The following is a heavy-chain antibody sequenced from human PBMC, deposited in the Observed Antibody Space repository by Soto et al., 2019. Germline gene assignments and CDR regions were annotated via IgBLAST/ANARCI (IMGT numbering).Heavy chain of an antibody. CDR1: GFTFSSYA. J-gene: IGHJ4*02. CDR3: AKRPGDYVFFAPNDY. CDR2: ISGSGGST. V-gene: IGHV3-23*01. Sequence: GGSLRLSCAASGFTFSSYAMSWVRQAPGKGLEWVSAISGSGGSTYYADSVKGRFTISRDNSKNTLYLQMNSLRAEDTAVYYCAKRPGDYVFFAPNDYWGQGTLDTGSS. D-gene: IGHD4-17*01.